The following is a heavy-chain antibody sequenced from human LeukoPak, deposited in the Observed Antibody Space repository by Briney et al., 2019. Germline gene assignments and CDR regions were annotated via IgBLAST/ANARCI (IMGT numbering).Heavy chain of an antibody. V-gene: IGHV3-30*02. CDR1: GFTFSSYG. CDR2: IRYDGSNK. CDR3: ARTSGGRGFYYYMDV. Sequence: GGSLRLSCAASGFTFSSYGMHWVRQAPGKGLEWVAFIRYDGSNKYYADSVKGRFTISRDNAKNSLYLQMNSLRAEDTAVYYCARTSGGRGFYYYMDVWGKGTTVTISS. J-gene: IGHJ6*03. D-gene: IGHD2-15*01.